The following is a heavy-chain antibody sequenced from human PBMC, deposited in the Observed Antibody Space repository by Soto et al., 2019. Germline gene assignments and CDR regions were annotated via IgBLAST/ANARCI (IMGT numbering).Heavy chain of an antibody. CDR2: ISDDGSTA. CDR1: GFTFSAYW. V-gene: IGHV3-74*01. Sequence: AGSLRLSCSVSGFTFSAYWMHWVRQVPGKGLTWVSRISDDGSTATYADSAKGRFVISRDNAKNSLYLEMNTLRADDSGLYYCARGPRVSSTGTGAHWGRGTLVTVSS. CDR3: ARGPRVSSTGTGAH. D-gene: IGHD1-1*01. J-gene: IGHJ4*02.